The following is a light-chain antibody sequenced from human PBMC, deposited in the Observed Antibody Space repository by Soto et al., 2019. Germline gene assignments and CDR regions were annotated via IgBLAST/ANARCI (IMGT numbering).Light chain of an antibody. CDR1: SSDVGGYNY. V-gene: IGLV2-14*01. J-gene: IGLJ2*01. CDR2: EVS. CDR3: ASYTSSSTSVI. Sequence: QSALTQPASVSGSPGQSITISCTGTSSDVGGYNYVSWYQQHPGKVPKLMIYEVSNRPSGVSNRFSGSKSGNTASLTISGVQAEDEADYYCASYTSSSTSVIFGRGTKLTVL.